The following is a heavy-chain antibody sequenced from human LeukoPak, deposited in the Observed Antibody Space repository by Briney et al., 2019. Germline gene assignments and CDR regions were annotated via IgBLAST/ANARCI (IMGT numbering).Heavy chain of an antibody. CDR3: ARDRGFYGSGSHNFDY. D-gene: IGHD3-10*01. Sequence: GGSLRLSCAASGFTFSTYCMTWVRQAPGKGLEWVANMNQDGSEKYYVDSVKGRFTISRDNAKNSLFLQMTSLRAEDTAVYYCARDRGFYGSGSHNFDYWGQGPLVTVSS. J-gene: IGHJ4*02. V-gene: IGHV3-7*04. CDR1: GFTFSTYC. CDR2: MNQDGSEK.